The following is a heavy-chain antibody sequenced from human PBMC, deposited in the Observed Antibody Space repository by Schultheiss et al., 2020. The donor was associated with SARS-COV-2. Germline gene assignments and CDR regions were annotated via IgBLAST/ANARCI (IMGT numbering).Heavy chain of an antibody. V-gene: IGHV4-59*01. Sequence: SETLSLTCAVYGGSFSGYDWSWIGQPPGKGLDWIGCISYSGSTYYNPSIKSRVTISVDTSKNQFSLKVSSVTAADTAVNYCAGYMFPRRYWYFDLWGRGTLVTVSS. D-gene: IGHD3-10*02. CDR3: AGYMFPRRYWYFDL. CDR2: ISYSGST. J-gene: IGHJ2*01. CDR1: GGSFSGYD.